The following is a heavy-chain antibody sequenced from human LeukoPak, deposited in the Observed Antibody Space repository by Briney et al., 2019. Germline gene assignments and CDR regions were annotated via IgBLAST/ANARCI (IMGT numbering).Heavy chain of an antibody. CDR1: GFTFSSYG. D-gene: IGHD3-22*01. J-gene: IGHJ4*02. CDR3: AKGGHYYYDSTTFDY. Sequence: PGGSLRLSCAASGFTFSSYGMHWVRQAPGKGLEWVAVISYDGSNKYYADSVKGRFTISRDNSKNTLYLQMDSLRAEDTAVYYCAKGGHYYYDSTTFDYWGQGTLVTVSS. V-gene: IGHV3-30*18. CDR2: ISYDGSNK.